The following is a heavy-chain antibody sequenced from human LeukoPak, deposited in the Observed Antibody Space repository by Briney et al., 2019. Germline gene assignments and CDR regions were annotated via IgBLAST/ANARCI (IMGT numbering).Heavy chain of an antibody. CDR2: VNPDSGGA. J-gene: IGHJ6*03. V-gene: IGHV1-2*06. D-gene: IGHD3-9*01. CDR1: GYTFTGYY. Sequence: ASVKVSCKASGYTFTGYYIHWVRQAPGQGREWMGRVNPDSGGATYAQKFQGRVTMTRDTSISTVYMELSRLISDDTAVYYCARDDAILTADDDSYYYMDVWGKGTTVTVSS. CDR3: ARDDAILTADDDSYYYMDV.